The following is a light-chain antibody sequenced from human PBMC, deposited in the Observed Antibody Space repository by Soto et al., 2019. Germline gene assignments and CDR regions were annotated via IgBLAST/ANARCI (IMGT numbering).Light chain of an antibody. J-gene: IGKJ1*01. CDR3: QQYDSSPRT. V-gene: IGKV3-20*01. CDR1: QSVSSNF. CDR2: GAS. Sequence: ENVLTQSPGTLSLSPGERATLSCRASQSVSSNFLAWYQQKPGQAPRLLIYGASNRATGIPDRFSGSGSGTDFTLTISRLEPADFAVYYCQQYDSSPRTFGQGTKVEIK.